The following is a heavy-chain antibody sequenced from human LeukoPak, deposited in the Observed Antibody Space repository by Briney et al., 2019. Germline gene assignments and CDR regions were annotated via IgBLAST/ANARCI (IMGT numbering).Heavy chain of an antibody. Sequence: GGSLRLSCAASGFTFRSYAMNWVRQAPGKGLEWVSAISGSGGSTYYADSVKGRFTISRDNSKNTLYLQMNSLRAEDTAVYYCAKDTVDDFWSGYYKHWFDPWGQGTLVTVSS. J-gene: IGHJ5*02. CDR3: AKDTVDDFWSGYYKHWFDP. CDR2: ISGSGGST. V-gene: IGHV3-23*01. D-gene: IGHD3-3*01. CDR1: GFTFRSYA.